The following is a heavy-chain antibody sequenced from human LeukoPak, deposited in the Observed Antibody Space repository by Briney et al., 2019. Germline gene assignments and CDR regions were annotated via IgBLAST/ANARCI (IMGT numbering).Heavy chain of an antibody. V-gene: IGHV3-20*04. CDR1: GFMFDDYG. CDR3: ARELQIYTRVVEDWFDP. D-gene: IGHD2-2*02. Sequence: PGGSLRLSCAASGFMFDDYGMSWVRQAPGKGLEWVSGINWNGGRTGYADSVKGRFTISRDNAKNTLYLQMNSLGAEDTAVYYCARELQIYTRVVEDWFDPWGQGTLVTVSS. J-gene: IGHJ5*02. CDR2: INWNGGRT.